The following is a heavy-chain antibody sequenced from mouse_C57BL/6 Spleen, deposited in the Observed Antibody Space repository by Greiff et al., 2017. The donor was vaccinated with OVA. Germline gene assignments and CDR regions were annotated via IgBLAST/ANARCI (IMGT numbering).Heavy chain of an antibody. CDR3: ARLGYFDV. CDR2: IDPSDSET. Sequence: QVHVKQPGAELVRPGSSVKLSCKASGYTFTSYWMHWVKQRPIQGLEWIGNIDPSDSETQYNQKFKDKATMTIDKSSSTAYMQVSRLTSEDSAVYYCARLGYFDVWGTGTTVTVSS. V-gene: IGHV1-52*01. J-gene: IGHJ1*03. CDR1: GYTFTSYW.